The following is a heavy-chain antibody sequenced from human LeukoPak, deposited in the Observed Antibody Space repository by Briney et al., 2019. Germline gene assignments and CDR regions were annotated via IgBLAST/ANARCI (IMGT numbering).Heavy chain of an antibody. J-gene: IGHJ3*02. D-gene: IGHD3-10*01. CDR3: ARNVGSGFDI. CDR1: GYTFTTYY. CDR2: INPSGGST. Sequence: GASVKVSCKASGYTFTTYYIQWARQAPGQGLEWMGFINPSGGSTSYAQKFQGRVTMTSDTSTSTVYMELSSLRSEDMAAYYCARNVGSGFDIWGQGTVVTVSS. V-gene: IGHV1-46*01.